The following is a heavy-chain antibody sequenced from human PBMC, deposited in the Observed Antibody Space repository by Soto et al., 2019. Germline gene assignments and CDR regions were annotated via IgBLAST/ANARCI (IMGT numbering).Heavy chain of an antibody. Sequence: QVHLVESGGGVVQPGRSLRLSCAASGFSFSSYPLHWVRQAPGKGLEWVAVISHDGSDKYYADSVSGRFTISRDNSKNTLNLQMDSLTAEDTAVYYYAKGGAVYGLLTHDYWGQGTLVTVSS. J-gene: IGHJ4*02. V-gene: IGHV3-30-3*01. CDR3: AKGGAVYGLLTHDY. CDR1: GFSFSSYP. CDR2: ISHDGSDK. D-gene: IGHD3-9*01.